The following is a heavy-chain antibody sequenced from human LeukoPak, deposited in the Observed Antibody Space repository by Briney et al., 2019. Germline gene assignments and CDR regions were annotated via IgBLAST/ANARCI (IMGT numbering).Heavy chain of an antibody. V-gene: IGHV1-18*01. CDR1: VYTFASYG. D-gene: IGHD3-10*01. CDR3: AIDLRGNVHFDY. Sequence: ASVKVSCKASVYTFASYGISWVRQAPGQGLEWMGRITTYNGKTNYAQKFQARVTMTTDTSTNTAFMELRSLRSDDTALYYCAIDLRGNVHFDYWGQGTLVTVSS. J-gene: IGHJ4*02. CDR2: ITTYNGKT.